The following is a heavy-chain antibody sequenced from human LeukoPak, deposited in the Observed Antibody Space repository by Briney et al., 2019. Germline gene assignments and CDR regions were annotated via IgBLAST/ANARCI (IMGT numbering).Heavy chain of an antibody. CDR3: ARHGIAVAGLDY. V-gene: IGHV4-59*01. D-gene: IGHD6-19*01. CDR1: GGSISSYY. J-gene: IGHJ4*02. CDR2: IYYSGST. Sequence: SETLSLTCTVSGGSISSYYWSWIRQPPGKGLEWIGYIYYSGSTNYNPSLKSRVTISVDTSKNQFSLKLSSVTAADTAVYYCARHGIAVAGLDYWGQGTLVTVSS.